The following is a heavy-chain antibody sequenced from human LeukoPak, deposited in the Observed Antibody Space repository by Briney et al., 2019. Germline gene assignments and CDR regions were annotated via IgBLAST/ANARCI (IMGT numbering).Heavy chain of an antibody. J-gene: IGHJ4*02. V-gene: IGHV4-59*01. Sequence: SETLSLTCTVSGGSINNYYWSWIRQPPGKGLEWIGYIYYSGSTNYNPSLKGRVTISVDTSKNQFSLKLHSVTAADTAVYYCSRWGHTHDYWGQGTLVTVSS. D-gene: IGHD3-16*01. CDR2: IYYSGST. CDR3: SRWGHTHDY. CDR1: GGSINNYY.